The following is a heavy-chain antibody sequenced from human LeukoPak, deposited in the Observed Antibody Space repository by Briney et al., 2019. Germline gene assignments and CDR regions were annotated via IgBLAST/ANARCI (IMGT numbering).Heavy chain of an antibody. D-gene: IGHD6-19*01. J-gene: IGHJ4*02. Sequence: GGSLRLSWAAYGFTASSYAMGWVRQPEGKGMEWVGVILNEGSNKYYAHSLKGRFTISRDNSKNTLYLQMNSLRAEDTAVYYCARGGFEEYSSGWYGDYWGQGTLVTVSS. CDR2: ILNEGSNK. CDR3: ARGGFEEYSSGWYGDY. V-gene: IGHV3-30-3*01. CDR1: GFTASSYA.